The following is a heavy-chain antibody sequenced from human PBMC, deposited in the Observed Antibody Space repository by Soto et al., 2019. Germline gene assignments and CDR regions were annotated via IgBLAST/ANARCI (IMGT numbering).Heavy chain of an antibody. CDR3: ARGKEGPMDV. J-gene: IGHJ6*03. Sequence: SETLSLTCAVYGGSFSGYYWSWIRQPPGKGLEWIGEINHSGSTNYNPSLKSRVTISVDTSKNQFSLKLSSVTAADTAVYYCARGKEGPMDVWGKGTTVTVSS. CDR2: INHSGST. V-gene: IGHV4-34*01. CDR1: GGSFSGYY.